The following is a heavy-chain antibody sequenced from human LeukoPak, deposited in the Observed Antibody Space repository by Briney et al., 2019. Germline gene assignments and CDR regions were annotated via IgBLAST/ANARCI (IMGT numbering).Heavy chain of an antibody. V-gene: IGHV1-18*01. CDR1: GYTFTSYG. Sequence: ASVKVSCKASGYTFTSYGISWVRQAPGQGLEWMGWISAYNGNTNYAQKLQGRVTMTTDTSTSTVYMELRSLRSDDTAVYYCARAPPTTVTTPDYWGQGTLITVSS. D-gene: IGHD4-17*01. CDR3: ARAPPTTVTTPDY. CDR2: ISAYNGNT. J-gene: IGHJ4*02.